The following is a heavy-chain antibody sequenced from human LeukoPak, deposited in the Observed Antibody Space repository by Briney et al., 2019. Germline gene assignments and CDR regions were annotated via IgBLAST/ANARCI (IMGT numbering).Heavy chain of an antibody. Sequence: GASVKVSCKASGYTFTNNYLHWVRQAPGQGLEWMGMIYPRDSSTSYAQNFQGRVTVTRDTSTTTVHMELRGLRSEDTAVYYCARDQEGFDYWGQGTVVTVSS. J-gene: IGHJ4*02. CDR1: GYTFTNNY. V-gene: IGHV1-46*01. CDR3: ARDQEGFDY. CDR2: IYPRDSST.